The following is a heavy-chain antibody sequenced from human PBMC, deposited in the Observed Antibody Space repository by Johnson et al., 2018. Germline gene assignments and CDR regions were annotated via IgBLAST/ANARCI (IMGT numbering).Heavy chain of an antibody. Sequence: EVQLVESGGGLVQPGRSLRLSCTASGFTFGDYAMSWFRQAPGKGLEWVGFIRRKAYGGTKEYDASVKGRFTISSDDSKSIAYLQMNRLKTEDTAVYYCTKTCGGDCYYFQHWGQGTLVTVSS. V-gene: IGHV3-49*03. CDR2: IRRKAYGGTK. J-gene: IGHJ1*01. D-gene: IGHD2-21*02. CDR3: TKTCGGDCYYFQH. CDR1: GFTFGDYA.